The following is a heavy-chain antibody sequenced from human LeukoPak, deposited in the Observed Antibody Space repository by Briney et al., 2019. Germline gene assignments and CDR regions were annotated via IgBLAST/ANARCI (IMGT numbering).Heavy chain of an antibody. Sequence: GGSLRLSCAASGFTFSNAWMSWLRQAPGKGLEWVGRIKTKTNGGTADYPAPVKGRFTISRDDSKNTLYLQMNSLKTEDTAVYYCTTDPPQTTVTTYWGQGTLVTVSS. V-gene: IGHV3-15*01. CDR1: GFTFSNAW. CDR3: TTDPPQTTVTTY. D-gene: IGHD4-17*01. CDR2: IKTKTNGGTA. J-gene: IGHJ4*02.